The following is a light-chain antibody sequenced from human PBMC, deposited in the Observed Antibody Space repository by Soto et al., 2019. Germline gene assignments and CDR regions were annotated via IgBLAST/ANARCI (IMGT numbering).Light chain of an antibody. CDR3: QQYYNWPLT. CDR2: GAS. Sequence: EIVMTQSPATLSVSPGERATLSCRSSQSVSSNLSWYQQKPGQAPRLLIYGASTRATAIPARFSGSGSGTEFTLTISSMQSEDFALFYCQQYYNWPLTFGQGTKV. V-gene: IGKV3-15*01. J-gene: IGKJ1*01. CDR1: QSVSSN.